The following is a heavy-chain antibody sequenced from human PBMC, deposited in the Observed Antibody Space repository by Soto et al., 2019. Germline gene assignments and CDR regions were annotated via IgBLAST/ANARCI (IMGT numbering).Heavy chain of an antibody. CDR2: INPAGTI. Sequence: SETLSLTCGVYNGSFSGYYGTWIRQPPGKGLEWIGEINPAGTIAYNPSLRSRVTISVDTSKSQFSLKLTSVTAADTAVYYCATPRKNCYYYGMDVWGQGTTVTVSS. CDR1: NGSFSGYY. CDR3: ATPRKNCYYYGMDV. V-gene: IGHV4-34*01. J-gene: IGHJ6*02.